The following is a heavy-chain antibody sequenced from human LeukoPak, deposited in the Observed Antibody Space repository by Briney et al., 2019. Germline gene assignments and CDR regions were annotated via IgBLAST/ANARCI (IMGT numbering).Heavy chain of an antibody. D-gene: IGHD3-9*01. V-gene: IGHV1-69-2*01. CDR2: VDPEDSET. CDR1: GYTFTDYY. CDR3: ATDSGGTGYYNYYYFDY. Sequence: ASVKVSCKASGYTFTDYYMHWVQQAPGKGLEWMGRVDPEDSETIYADRFQGRVTIAADASTDTSYMELSSLRSEDTAVYYCATDSGGTGYYNYYYFDYWGQGTLVTVSS. J-gene: IGHJ4*02.